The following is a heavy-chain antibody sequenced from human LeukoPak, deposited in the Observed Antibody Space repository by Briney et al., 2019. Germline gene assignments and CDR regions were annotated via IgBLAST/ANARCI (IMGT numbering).Heavy chain of an antibody. CDR1: GFTFSSYG. V-gene: IGHV3-23*01. Sequence: PGGSLRLSCAASGFTFSSYGMSWVRQAPGKGLEWVSAISGSGGSTYYADSVKGRFTISRDNSKNTLYLQMNSLRAEDTAVYYCARDHSSGWWNYYYYMDVWGKGTTVTVSS. J-gene: IGHJ6*03. CDR2: ISGSGGST. D-gene: IGHD6-19*01. CDR3: ARDHSSGWWNYYYYMDV.